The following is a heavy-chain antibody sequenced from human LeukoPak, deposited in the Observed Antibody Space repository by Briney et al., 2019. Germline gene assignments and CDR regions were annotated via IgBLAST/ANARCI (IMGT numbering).Heavy chain of an antibody. J-gene: IGHJ4*02. D-gene: IGHD3-16*02. CDR1: GYSISSGYY. CDR2: IYHSGST. V-gene: IGHV4-38-2*02. Sequence: SETLSLTCTVSGYSISSGYYWGWIRQPPGKGLEWIGSIYHSGSTYYNPSLKSRVTISVDTSKNQFSLQLNSVTPEDTAVYYCARDYVWGSYRYTGKSYFDYWGQGTLVTVSS. CDR3: ARDYVWGSYRYTGKSYFDY.